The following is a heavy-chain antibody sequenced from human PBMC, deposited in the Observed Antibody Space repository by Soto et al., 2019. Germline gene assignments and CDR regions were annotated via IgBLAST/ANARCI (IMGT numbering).Heavy chain of an antibody. CDR3: AREVYYYDSSAEFDY. CDR2: IIPILGIA. Sequence: QVQLVQSGAEVKKPGSSVKVSCKASGGTFSSYTISWVRQAPGQGLEWMGRIIPILGIANYAQKFQGRVTITADKSTSTAYMELSSLRSEDTAVYYCAREVYYYDSSAEFDYWGQGTLVTVSS. D-gene: IGHD3-22*01. V-gene: IGHV1-69*08. CDR1: GGTFSSYT. J-gene: IGHJ4*02.